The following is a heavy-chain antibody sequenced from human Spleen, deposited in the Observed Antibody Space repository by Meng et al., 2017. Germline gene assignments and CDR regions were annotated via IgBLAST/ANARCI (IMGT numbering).Heavy chain of an antibody. D-gene: IGHD1-1*01. V-gene: IGHV1-69*13. CDR3: ARDQEIAIGSGRGMDV. Sequence: SVKVSCNASGGTFSSVVINWVRQAPGHGLVWMGGIIPMFGTTTYAQQFQGRVTMTADESTSTAYMELSSLRSEDTAVYYCARDQEIAIGSGRGMDVWGQGTTVTVSS. J-gene: IGHJ6*02. CDR2: IIPMFGTT. CDR1: GGTFSSVV.